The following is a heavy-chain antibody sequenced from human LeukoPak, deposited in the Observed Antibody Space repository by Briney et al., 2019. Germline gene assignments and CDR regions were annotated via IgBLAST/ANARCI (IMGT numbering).Heavy chain of an antibody. CDR2: ITPILGIA. V-gene: IGHV1-69*04. J-gene: IGHJ4*02. CDR3: ARERKEYYYDSSGYYWY. Sequence: SVKVSCKASGGTFSSYAISWVRQAPGQGLEWMGRITPILGIANYAQKFQGRVTITADKSTSTAYMELSSLRSEDTAVYYCARERKEYYYDSSGYYWYWGQGTLVTVSS. D-gene: IGHD3-22*01. CDR1: GGTFSSYA.